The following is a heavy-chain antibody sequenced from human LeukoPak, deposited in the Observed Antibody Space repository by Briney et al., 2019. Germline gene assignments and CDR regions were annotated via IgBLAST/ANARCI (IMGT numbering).Heavy chain of an antibody. Sequence: SETLSLTCTVSGGSISSYYWSWIRQPPGKGLEWIGEINHSGSTNYNPSLKSRVTISVDTSKNQFSLKLSSVTAADTAVYYCARGQYSSSSGLDYWGQGTLVTVSS. CDR2: INHSGST. CDR1: GGSISSYY. V-gene: IGHV4-34*01. D-gene: IGHD6-6*01. J-gene: IGHJ4*02. CDR3: ARGQYSSSSGLDY.